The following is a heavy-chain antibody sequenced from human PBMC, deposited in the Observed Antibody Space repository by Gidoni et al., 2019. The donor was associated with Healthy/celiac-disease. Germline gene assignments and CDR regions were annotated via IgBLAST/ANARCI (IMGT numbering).Heavy chain of an antibody. Sequence: QVQLVQSGAEVKKPGASVKGSCKASGYTFTSYAMHWVRRAPGQRLEWMGWMNPGNGNTKYSQKFQGRVTITRDTSASTAYMELSSLRSEDTAVYYCARALVGRYFLPPGVWGQGTTVTVSS. CDR1: GYTFTSYA. V-gene: IGHV1-3*01. CDR3: ARALVGRYFLPPGV. D-gene: IGHD3-9*01. J-gene: IGHJ6*02. CDR2: MNPGNGNT.